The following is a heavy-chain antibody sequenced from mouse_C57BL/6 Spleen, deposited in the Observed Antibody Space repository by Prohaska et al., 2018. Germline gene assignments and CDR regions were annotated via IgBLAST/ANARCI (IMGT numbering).Heavy chain of an antibody. CDR2: IFPGSGST. CDR3: ARSGLAYFDY. Sequence: VKQRPGQGLEWIGWIFPGSGSTYYNEKFKGKATLTVDKSPSIAYMLLSSLTSEDSAVYFCARSGLAYFDYWGQGTTLTVSS. J-gene: IGHJ2*01. V-gene: IGHV1-75*01.